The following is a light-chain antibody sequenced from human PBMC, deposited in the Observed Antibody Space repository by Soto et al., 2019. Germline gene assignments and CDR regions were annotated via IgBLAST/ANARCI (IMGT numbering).Light chain of an antibody. J-gene: IGKJ1*01. CDR2: DAS. CDR1: RSVSSY. Sequence: EIVLTQSPATLSLSPGESATLSCRATRSVSSYLAWYQQKPGQAPRLLIYDASSRPTDIPARFSGSGSGTDFTLTTSSLEPEDFALYCCQPRSNWPITFGQGTKVDI. CDR3: QPRSNWPIT. V-gene: IGKV3-11*01.